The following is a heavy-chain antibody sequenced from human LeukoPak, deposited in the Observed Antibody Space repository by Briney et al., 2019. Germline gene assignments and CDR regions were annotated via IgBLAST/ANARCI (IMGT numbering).Heavy chain of an antibody. CDR2: IYYSGST. Sequence: PSETLSLTCTVSGGSISSTSYYWGWIRQPPGKGPEWIGYIYYSGSTNYNPSLKSRVTISVDTSKNHFSLKLSSVTAADTAVYYCARLYDSSGYYYPFDYWGQGTLVTVSS. J-gene: IGHJ4*02. CDR1: GGSISSTSYY. V-gene: IGHV4-61*05. D-gene: IGHD3-22*01. CDR3: ARLYDSSGYYYPFDY.